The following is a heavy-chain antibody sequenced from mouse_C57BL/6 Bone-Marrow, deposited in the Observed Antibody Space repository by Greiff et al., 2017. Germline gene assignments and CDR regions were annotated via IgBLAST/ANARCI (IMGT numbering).Heavy chain of an antibody. CDR1: GFTFSSYG. CDR2: ISSGGSYT. Sequence: EVQVVESGGDLVKPGGSLKLSCAASGFTFSSYGMSWVRQTPDKRLEWVATISSGGSYTYYPDSVKGRFTISRDNAKNTLYLQMSSLKSEDTAMYYCARHRVYDGYFFDYWGQGTTLTVSS. CDR3: ARHRVYDGYFFDY. J-gene: IGHJ2*01. V-gene: IGHV5-6*01. D-gene: IGHD2-3*01.